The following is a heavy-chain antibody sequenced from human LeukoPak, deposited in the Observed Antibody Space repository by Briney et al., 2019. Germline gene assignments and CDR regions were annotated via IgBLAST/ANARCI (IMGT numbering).Heavy chain of an antibody. Sequence: PGGSLRLSCAASGFTFSSYAMSWVRQAPGKGLEWVSAISGSGGSTYYADSVKGRFTISRDNSKNTLYLQMNSLRAEDTAVYYCARGSCSGGSCYSDYYGMAVWGQGTTVTVSS. D-gene: IGHD2-15*01. CDR2: ISGSGGST. V-gene: IGHV3-23*01. CDR1: GFTFSSYA. CDR3: ARGSCSGGSCYSDYYGMAV. J-gene: IGHJ6*02.